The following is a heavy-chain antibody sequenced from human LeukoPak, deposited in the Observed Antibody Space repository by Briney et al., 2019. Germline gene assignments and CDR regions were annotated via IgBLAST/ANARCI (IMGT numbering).Heavy chain of an antibody. CDR2: IIPNSGGT. Sequence: GASVKVSCKASGYTFTGYYMHWVRQAPWQGLEWMGWIIPNSGGTNYAQKFQGRVTMTRDTSISTAYMELSRLRSDDTAVYYCARVGLETTSYYYYMDVWGKGITVTVSS. V-gene: IGHV1-2*02. J-gene: IGHJ6*03. CDR3: ARVGLETTSYYYYMDV. CDR1: GYTFTGYY. D-gene: IGHD1/OR15-1a*01.